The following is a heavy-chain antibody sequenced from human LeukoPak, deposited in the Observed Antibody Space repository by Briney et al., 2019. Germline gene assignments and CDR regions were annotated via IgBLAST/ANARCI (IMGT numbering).Heavy chain of an antibody. CDR2: IKQEGSEK. CDR1: GFTVSRNY. CDR3: ARVKDYGGNPETYYYYYYYMDV. Sequence: GGSLRLSCAASGFTVSRNYMSWVRQAPGKGLEGVANIKQEGSEKYYVDSVKGRFTISRDNAKNSLYLQMNSLRAEDTAVYYCARVKDYGGNPETYYYYYYYMDVWGKGTTVTVSS. D-gene: IGHD4-23*01. J-gene: IGHJ6*03. V-gene: IGHV3-7*01.